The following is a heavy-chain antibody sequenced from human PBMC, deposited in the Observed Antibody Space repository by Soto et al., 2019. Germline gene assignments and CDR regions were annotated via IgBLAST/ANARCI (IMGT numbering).Heavy chain of an antibody. J-gene: IGHJ4*02. CDR3: ARESRSALGTVEH. CDR1: GASISDYY. V-gene: IGHV4-4*07. CDR2: IYASGNT. D-gene: IGHD6-13*01. Sequence: QVQLQESGPGLVKPSEILSLTCTVSGASISDYYWSWIRQPAGKGLECIGRIYASGNTNYNPSLKSRVTMSVDTSKNQFSLTLNSVTAADTAVYYCARESRSALGTVEHWGRGTLVTVSS.